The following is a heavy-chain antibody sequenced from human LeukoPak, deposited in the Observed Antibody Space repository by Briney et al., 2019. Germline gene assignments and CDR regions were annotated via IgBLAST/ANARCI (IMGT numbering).Heavy chain of an antibody. V-gene: IGHV3-7*04. CDR3: ARGSPLDN. CDR2: IKGDGSET. J-gene: IGHJ4*02. CDR1: GFIFNNRW. Sequence: GGSLRLSCAASGFIFNNRWMTWVRQAPGKGLEWVANIKGDGSETNYADSVKGRFTISRDNAKNSLFLQMNSLRAEDTALYYCARGSPLDNWGQGTPVTFSS.